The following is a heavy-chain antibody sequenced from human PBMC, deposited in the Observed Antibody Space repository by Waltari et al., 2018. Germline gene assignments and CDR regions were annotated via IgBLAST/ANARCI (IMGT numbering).Heavy chain of an antibody. V-gene: IGHV1-69-2*01. J-gene: IGHJ4*02. CDR1: GYTFTDYY. CDR3: ATGEYQLLRGDY. Sequence: EVQLVQSGAEVKKPGATVKISCKASGYTFTDYYIHRVPEAPGTGIAWMGRVDPEDGETIYAEKFQGRVTITADTSTDTAYMELSSLRSEDTAVYYCATGEYQLLRGDYWGQGTLVTVSS. D-gene: IGHD2-2*01. CDR2: VDPEDGET.